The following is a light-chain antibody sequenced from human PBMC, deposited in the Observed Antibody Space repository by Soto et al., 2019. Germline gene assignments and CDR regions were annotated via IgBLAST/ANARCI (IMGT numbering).Light chain of an antibody. CDR2: EVS. J-gene: IGLJ1*01. Sequence: QSVLTQPSSVSWSPGQPITISCTATRSVVGGYNYVSWYQQHPGKAPKLMIYEVSNRPSGVSNRFSGSKSGNTASLTISGLQAEDEADYYCSSYTSSSTLVFGTGTKVTVL. V-gene: IGLV2-14*01. CDR3: SSYTSSSTLV. CDR1: RSVVGGYNY.